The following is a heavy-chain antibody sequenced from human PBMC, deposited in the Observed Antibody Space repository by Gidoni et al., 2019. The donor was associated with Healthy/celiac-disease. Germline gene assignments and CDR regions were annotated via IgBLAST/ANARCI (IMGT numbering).Heavy chain of an antibody. D-gene: IGHD5-12*01. Sequence: ARMGVSWIRQPPGKALEWLAHIFSNDEKSYSTSLKSRLTISKDTSKSQVVLTMTNMDPVDTATYYCARIDFRRWLQFYYYMDVWGKGTTVTVSS. CDR1: ARMG. J-gene: IGHJ6*03. CDR3: ARIDFRRWLQFYYYMDV. V-gene: IGHV2-26*01. CDR2: IFSNDEK.